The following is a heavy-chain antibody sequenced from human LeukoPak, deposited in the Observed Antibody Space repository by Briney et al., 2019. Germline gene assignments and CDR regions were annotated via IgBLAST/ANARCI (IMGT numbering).Heavy chain of an antibody. CDR3: ARGPYSSGWYYVDY. Sequence: AGGSLRLSCAASGFTFSSYWMSWVRQAPGKGLEWVANIKQDGSEKYYVDSVKGRFTISRDNAKNSLYLQVNSLRAEDTAVYYCARGPYSSGWYYVDYWGQGTLVTVSP. CDR1: GFTFSSYW. D-gene: IGHD6-19*01. J-gene: IGHJ4*02. V-gene: IGHV3-7*01. CDR2: IKQDGSEK.